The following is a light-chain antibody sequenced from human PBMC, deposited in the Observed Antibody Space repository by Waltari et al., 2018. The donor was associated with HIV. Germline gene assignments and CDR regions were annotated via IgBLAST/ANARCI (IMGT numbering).Light chain of an antibody. Sequence: QSVLTQPPSVSAAPGQRVTIPCSGSSPNIGNNYVSWYQPLPGAAPKLLIYDNNNRPSGIPDRFSGSKSGTSATLVITGLQTGDEADYYCGTWDSSLSAVFGGGTKLTVL. CDR3: GTWDSSLSAV. V-gene: IGLV1-51*01. J-gene: IGLJ3*02. CDR1: SPNIGNNY. CDR2: DNN.